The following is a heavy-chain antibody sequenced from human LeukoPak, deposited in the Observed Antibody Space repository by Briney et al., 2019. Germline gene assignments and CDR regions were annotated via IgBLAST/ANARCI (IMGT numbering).Heavy chain of an antibody. D-gene: IGHD5/OR15-5a*01. CDR3: ARDRLRIFNI. CDR1: GFTFSNYW. Sequence: PGGSLRLSCAASGFTFSNYWMHWVRQAPGKGLEWVANINLDGREKYYVDSVKGRFTISRDNAKNSLYLQMNSLRAEDTAVYYCARDRLRIFNIWGQGTMVTVSS. J-gene: IGHJ3*02. CDR2: INLDGREK. V-gene: IGHV3-7*03.